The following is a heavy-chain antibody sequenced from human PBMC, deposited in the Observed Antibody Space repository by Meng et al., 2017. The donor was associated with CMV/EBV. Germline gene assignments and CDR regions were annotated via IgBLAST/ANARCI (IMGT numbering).Heavy chain of an antibody. J-gene: IGHJ4*02. CDR2: ISYDGSNK. CDR1: GFTFSSYA. D-gene: IGHD4-17*01. CDR3: ARDLGDYGDYDGGPDY. V-gene: IGHV3-30-3*01. Sequence: GESLKISCAASGFTFSSYAMHWVRQAPGKGLEWVAVISYDGSNKYYADSVKGRFTISRDNSKNTLYLQMNSLRAEDTAVYYCARDLGDYGDYDGGPDYWGQGTLVTVSS.